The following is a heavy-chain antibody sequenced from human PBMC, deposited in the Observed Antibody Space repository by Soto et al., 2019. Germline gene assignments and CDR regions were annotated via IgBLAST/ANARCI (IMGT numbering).Heavy chain of an antibody. J-gene: IGHJ6*02. CDR1: GFTFSSYG. Sequence: PGGSLRLSCAASGFTFSSYGMHWVRQAPGKGLEWVAVISYDGSNKYYADSVKGRFTISRDNSKNTLYLQMNSLRAEDTAVYYCAKDYYGSGSYSLSYYYYGMNVWGQGTTVTVSS. D-gene: IGHD3-10*01. CDR2: ISYDGSNK. CDR3: AKDYYGSGSYSLSYYYYGMNV. V-gene: IGHV3-30*18.